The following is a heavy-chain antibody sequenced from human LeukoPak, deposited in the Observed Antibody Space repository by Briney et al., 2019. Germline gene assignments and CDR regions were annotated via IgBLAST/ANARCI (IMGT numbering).Heavy chain of an antibody. CDR2: ISSSSSTI. CDR3: ARRPLEGYSSSSLDY. J-gene: IGHJ4*02. CDR1: GFTFSSYS. D-gene: IGHD6-6*01. Sequence: GGSLRLSCAASGFTFSSYSMDWVRQAPGKGLEWVSYISSSSSTIYYADSVKGRFTISRDNAKNSLYLQMNSLRDEDTAVYYCARRPLEGYSSSSLDYWGQGTLVTVSS. V-gene: IGHV3-48*02.